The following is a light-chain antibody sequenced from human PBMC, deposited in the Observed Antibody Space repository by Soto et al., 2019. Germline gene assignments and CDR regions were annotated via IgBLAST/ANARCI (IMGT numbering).Light chain of an antibody. J-gene: IGKJ5*01. Sequence: DIQLTQSPSFLSASVGDTVTITCRASQGINTYLAWYQQKPGKAPKLLIYIASTLQSGVPSRFSGSGSGTEFTLTISSLQPEDFATYYCQQLNGFPITFGQGTRLEIK. CDR1: QGINTY. CDR3: QQLNGFPIT. CDR2: IAS. V-gene: IGKV1-9*01.